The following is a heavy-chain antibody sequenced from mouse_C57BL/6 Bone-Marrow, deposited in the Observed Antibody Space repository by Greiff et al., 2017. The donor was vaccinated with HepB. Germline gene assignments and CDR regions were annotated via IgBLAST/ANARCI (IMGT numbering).Heavy chain of an antibody. D-gene: IGHD1-1*01. J-gene: IGHJ2*01. Sequence: QVQLQQPGAELVKPGASVKISCKASGYAFSSSWMNWVKQRPGKGLEWIGRIYPGDGDTNYNGKFKGKATLTADKSSSTAYMQLSSLTSEDSAVYFCARRGYYYGSSEYYFDYWGQGTTLTVSS. CDR1: GYAFSSSW. CDR2: IYPGDGDT. V-gene: IGHV1-82*01. CDR3: ARRGYYYGSSEYYFDY.